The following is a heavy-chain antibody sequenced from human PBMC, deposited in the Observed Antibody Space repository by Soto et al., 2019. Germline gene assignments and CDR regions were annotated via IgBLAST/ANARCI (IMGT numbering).Heavy chain of an antibody. CDR1: GGTFSSYA. CDR2: IIPIFGTA. J-gene: IGHJ3*02. V-gene: IGHV1-69*01. CDR3: ARGVQTARSLSNLAFDI. D-gene: IGHD6-6*01. Sequence: QVQLVQSGAEVKKPGSSVKVSCKASGGTFSSYAISWVRQAPGQGLEWMGGIIPIFGTANHAQKFQGRVKITADDCTGTAYMYLRSLRSEDTAEYYCARGVQTARSLSNLAFDIWGQGTMVTVSS.